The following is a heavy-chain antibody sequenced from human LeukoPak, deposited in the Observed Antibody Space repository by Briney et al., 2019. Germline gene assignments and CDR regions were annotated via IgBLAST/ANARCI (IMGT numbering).Heavy chain of an antibody. CDR1: GFTFSSYG. V-gene: IGHV3-30*03. J-gene: IGHJ4*02. CDR2: ISYDGSNK. CDR3: ASPLRGYCSSTSCYSL. D-gene: IGHD2-2*01. Sequence: GRSLRLSCAASGFTFSSYGMHWVRQAPGKGLEWVAGISYDGSNKYYADSVKGRFTISRDNSKNTLYPQMNSLRAEDTAVYYCASPLRGYCSSTSCYSLWGQGTLVTVSS.